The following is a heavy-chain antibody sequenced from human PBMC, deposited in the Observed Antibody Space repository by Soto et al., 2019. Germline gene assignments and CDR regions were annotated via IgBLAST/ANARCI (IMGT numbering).Heavy chain of an antibody. J-gene: IGHJ5*02. Sequence: SETLSLTCAVSGGSISSSNWWNWVRQPPGKGLEWIGEIHHSGSTNYNPSLKSRVTISVDKSKNQFSLKLSSVTAADTAVYYCARVRQGCSSTSCYFDPWGQGTLVTVSS. CDR3: ARVRQGCSSTSCYFDP. CDR2: IHHSGST. D-gene: IGHD2-2*01. CDR1: GGSISSSNW. V-gene: IGHV4-4*02.